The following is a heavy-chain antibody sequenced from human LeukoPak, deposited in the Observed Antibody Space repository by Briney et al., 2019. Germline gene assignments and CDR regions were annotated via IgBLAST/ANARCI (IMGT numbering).Heavy chain of an antibody. CDR1: DLTSISFA. CDR3: AKDYRRYCSSTSCQPFDY. V-gene: IGHV3-30*18. Sequence: PGGPLKPSGAASDLTSISFALHWVGRAPGKGLEGGAFISYDGSNKYYADSVKGRFTISRDNSKNTLYLQMNSLRAEDTAVYYCAKDYRRYCSSTSCQPFDYWGQGTLVTVSS. CDR2: ISYDGSNK. J-gene: IGHJ4*02. D-gene: IGHD2-2*01.